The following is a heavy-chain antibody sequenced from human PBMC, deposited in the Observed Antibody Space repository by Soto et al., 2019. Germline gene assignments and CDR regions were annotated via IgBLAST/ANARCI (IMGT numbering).Heavy chain of an antibody. Sequence: QVQLVQSGAEVKEPGSSVNVSCKTSGATFGNTAVTWVRQAPGQGLEWIGGIVPLFGTANYAQKFRGRVRITADESTGTAYMELSSLRTDDTAVYYCARDGDPGYSFWSGPLGGGRFDPWGQGTLVTVSS. CDR2: IVPLFGTA. D-gene: IGHD3-3*01. V-gene: IGHV1-69*12. CDR3: ARDGDPGYSFWSGPLGGGRFDP. J-gene: IGHJ5*02. CDR1: GATFGNTA.